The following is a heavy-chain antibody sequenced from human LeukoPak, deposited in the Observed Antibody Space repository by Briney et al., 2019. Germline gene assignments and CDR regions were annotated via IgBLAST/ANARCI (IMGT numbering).Heavy chain of an antibody. CDR1: GFTFSSYA. D-gene: IGHD2-2*01. CDR3: AKDGQDIVVVPAAILYYYMDV. V-gene: IGHV3-23*01. J-gene: IGHJ6*03. CDR2: ISGSGSST. Sequence: GGSLRLSCAASGFTFSSYAMSWVRQAPGKGLEWVSAISGSGSSTYYADSVKGRFTISRDNSKNTLYLQMNSLRAEDTAVYYCAKDGQDIVVVPAAILYYYMDVWGKGTTVTVSS.